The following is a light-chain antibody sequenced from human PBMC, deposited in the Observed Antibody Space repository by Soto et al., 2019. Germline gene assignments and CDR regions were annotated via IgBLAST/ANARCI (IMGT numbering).Light chain of an antibody. CDR1: NGHSSYI. CDR2: LEGSGKF. CDR3: APRENKGV. J-gene: IGLJ3*02. V-gene: IGLV4-60*01. Sequence: QPVLTQSSSASASLGSSVKLTCTLSNGHSSYIIAWHQQQPGKAPRYLMKLEGSGKFYKGSGVPDRFSGSRAGADRYLTIPSRRCEREAAYQCAPRENKGVLGGGTPLPV.